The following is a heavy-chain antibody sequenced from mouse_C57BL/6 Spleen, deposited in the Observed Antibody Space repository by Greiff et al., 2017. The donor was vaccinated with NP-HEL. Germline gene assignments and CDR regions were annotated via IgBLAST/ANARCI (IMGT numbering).Heavy chain of an antibody. J-gene: IGHJ3*01. Sequence: QVQLKQPGAELVRPGSSVKLSCKASGYTFTSYWMHWVKQRPIQGLEWIGNIDPSDSETHYNQKFKDKATLTVDKSSSTAYMQLSSLTSEDSAVYYCARGIITTVDPYWGQGTLVTVSA. D-gene: IGHD1-1*01. V-gene: IGHV1-52*01. CDR3: ARGIITTVDPY. CDR2: IDPSDSET. CDR1: GYTFTSYW.